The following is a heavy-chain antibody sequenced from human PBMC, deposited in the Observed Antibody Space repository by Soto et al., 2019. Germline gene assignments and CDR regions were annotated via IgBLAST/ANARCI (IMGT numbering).Heavy chain of an antibody. Sequence: GESLKISCKGSGYTFTDYWIGWVRQLPGKGLEWMGITYPGDSDTRYSPSFEGHVTISVDKSISTAFLQWNSLKASDNAIYYCARHSTSAPKDYWGQGTLVTVSS. CDR3: ARHSTSAPKDY. V-gene: IGHV5-51*01. CDR1: GYTFTDYW. D-gene: IGHD3-10*01. J-gene: IGHJ4*01. CDR2: TYPGDSDT.